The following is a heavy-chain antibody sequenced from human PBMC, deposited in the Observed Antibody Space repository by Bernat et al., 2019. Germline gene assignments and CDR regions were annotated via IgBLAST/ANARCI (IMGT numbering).Heavy chain of an antibody. J-gene: IGHJ4*02. CDR2: MYYSGDT. D-gene: IGHD3-22*01. Sequence: LQLQESGPGLVKPSETLSLTCTVSGGSISSSSYYWGWIRQPPGKGLEWLGTMYYSGDTNYNPSLKSRVTISVDTSMNQFSLKLSSVTAADTAVYYCASWDRSSGYYRFDSWGQGTLVTVSS. CDR1: GGSISSSSYY. CDR3: ASWDRSSGYYRFDS. V-gene: IGHV4-39*01.